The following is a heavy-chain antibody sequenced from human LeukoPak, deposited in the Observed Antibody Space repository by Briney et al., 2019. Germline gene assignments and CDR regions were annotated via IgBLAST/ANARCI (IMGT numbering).Heavy chain of an antibody. CDR3: ARPRIAAAAFDI. CDR1: GYSISSGYY. CDR2: IYHSGST. D-gene: IGHD6-13*01. V-gene: IGHV4-38-2*02. J-gene: IGHJ3*02. Sequence: PSETLSLTCTVSGYSISSGYYWGWIRQPPGKGLEWIGSIYHSGSTYYNPSLKSRVTISVDTSKNQFSLKLSSVTAADTAVYYCARPRIAAAAFDIWGQGTMVTVSS.